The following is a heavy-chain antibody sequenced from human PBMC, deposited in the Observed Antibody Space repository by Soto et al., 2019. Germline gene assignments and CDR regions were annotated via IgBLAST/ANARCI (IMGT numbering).Heavy chain of an antibody. Sequence: EVQLVESGGGVVQRGGALRLSCARSALTASKNYMSWVRQPPGTGLEWVSVIYSGGTTYYADSVKDRFSISRDNSKSTLYLQMDNLRAGDTAVYYCARGGSGSDWDYYGMDVWGQGTPVTVSS. V-gene: IGHV3-66*01. CDR3: ARGGSGSDWDYYGMDV. D-gene: IGHD3-10*01. CDR2: IYSGGTT. J-gene: IGHJ6*02. CDR1: ALTASKNY.